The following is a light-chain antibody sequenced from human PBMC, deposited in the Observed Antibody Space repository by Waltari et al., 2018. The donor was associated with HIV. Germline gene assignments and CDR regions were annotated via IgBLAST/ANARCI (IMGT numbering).Light chain of an antibody. CDR2: RAT. J-gene: IGKJ1*01. Sequence: DTPLTQSPPPLPPSVGDKVNIPCRASQPVGDWLAWYQQKPGEAPSLLIYRATDVESGVPSRFSGSASGTDFTLAIDSLHPDDFETYYCHQYSDYLGSFGQGTRVELK. CDR3: HQYSDYLGS. V-gene: IGKV1-5*03. CDR1: QPVGDW.